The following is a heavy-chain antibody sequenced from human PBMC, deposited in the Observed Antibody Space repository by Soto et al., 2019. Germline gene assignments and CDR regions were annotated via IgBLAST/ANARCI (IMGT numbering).Heavy chain of an antibody. CDR1: GVTFSSYA. D-gene: IGHD2-15*01. CDR3: ARESRYRSGGSCYFRHGIDY. J-gene: IGHJ4*02. CDR2: IIPIFGTA. Sequence: QVQLVQSGAEVKKPGSSVKVSCKASGVTFSSYAISWVRQAPGQGLEWMGGIIPIFGTANYAKKFQGIVTITADESTSTAYMELSRLRSEDTAVYYCARESRYRSGGSCYFRHGIDYWGQGTMVTVSS. V-gene: IGHV1-69*12.